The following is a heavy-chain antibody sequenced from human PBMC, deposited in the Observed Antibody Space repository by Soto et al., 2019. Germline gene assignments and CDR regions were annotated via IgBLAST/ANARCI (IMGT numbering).Heavy chain of an antibody. D-gene: IGHD2-8*01. CDR3: ARGLKLVVYPSPSPEVY. CDR1: GYTSTGFY. Sequence: ASVKVSCKVSGYTSTGFYMRWVRQAPGQGLEWMGWINPNSGGTNYAQKFQGRGTMTRDTSISTAYMELSRLRSDDTAVYYCARGLKLVVYPSPSPEVYWGQSALDTVSS. J-gene: IGHJ4*02. V-gene: IGHV1-2*02. CDR2: INPNSGGT.